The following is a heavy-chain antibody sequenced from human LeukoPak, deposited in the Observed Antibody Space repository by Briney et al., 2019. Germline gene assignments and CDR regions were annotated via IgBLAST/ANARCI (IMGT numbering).Heavy chain of an antibody. Sequence: ASVKVSCKASGYTFTSYYMHWVRQAPGQGLEWMGLINPSGGSTSYAQKFQGRVTMTRDTSISTVYMELSSLRSEDTAVYYCARVMNYYDSSGYVDAFDIWGQGTMVTVSS. V-gene: IGHV1-46*01. CDR2: INPSGGST. CDR3: ARVMNYYDSSGYVDAFDI. D-gene: IGHD3-22*01. CDR1: GYTFTSYY. J-gene: IGHJ3*02.